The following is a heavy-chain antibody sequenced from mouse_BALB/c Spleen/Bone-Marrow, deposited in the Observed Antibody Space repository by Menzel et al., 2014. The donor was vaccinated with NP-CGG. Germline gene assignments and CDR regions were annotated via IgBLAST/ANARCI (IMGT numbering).Heavy chain of an antibody. Sequence: VQLKQSGPELVKPGASVKMSCKASGYTFTNYVMHWVKQKPGQGLEWIGYINPYNDGTKYNEKFKGKATLTLDKSSGTAYMELSSLTSEDSAVYYCARRPSFYGSSYGAMDYWGQGTSVTVSS. CDR2: INPYNDGT. CDR1: GYTFTNYV. D-gene: IGHD1-1*01. J-gene: IGHJ4*01. CDR3: ARRPSFYGSSYGAMDY. V-gene: IGHV1-14*01.